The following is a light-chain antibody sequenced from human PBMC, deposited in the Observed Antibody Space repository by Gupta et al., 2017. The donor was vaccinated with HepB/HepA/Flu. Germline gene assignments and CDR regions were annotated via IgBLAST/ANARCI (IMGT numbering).Light chain of an antibody. V-gene: IGLV2-14*01. CDR1: SSDVGAYNY. CDR2: DVS. CDR3: SSDTSSITYV. J-gene: IGLJ1*01. Sequence: QSALTQPASVSGSPGPSITISCTGTSSDVGAYNYVSWYQQHPGKAPKIMIYDVSERPSGVSNRFSGSKSGNTASLTISGLQAEDEADYFCSSDTSSITYVFGTGTKVTVL.